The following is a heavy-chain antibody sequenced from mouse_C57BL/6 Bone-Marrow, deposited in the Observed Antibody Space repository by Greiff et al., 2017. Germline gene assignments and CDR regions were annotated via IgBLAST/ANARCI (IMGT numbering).Heavy chain of an antibody. Sequence: VQLQQSGPELVKPGASVKISCKASGYTFTDYYMNWVKQSHGKSLEWIGDINPNNGGTSYNQKFKGKATLTVDKSSSTAYMELRSLTSEDSAVYYCARSGGHGYWGQGTTLTVSS. CDR1: GYTFTDYY. D-gene: IGHD3-3*01. V-gene: IGHV1-26*01. J-gene: IGHJ2*01. CDR2: INPNNGGT. CDR3: ARSGGHGY.